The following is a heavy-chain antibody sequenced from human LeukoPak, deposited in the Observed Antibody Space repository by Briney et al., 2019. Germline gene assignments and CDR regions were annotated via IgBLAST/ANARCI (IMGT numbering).Heavy chain of an antibody. J-gene: IGHJ4*02. CDR2: ISSSSSYI. D-gene: IGHD3-3*01. CDR1: GFTFSSYS. Sequence: GGSLRLSCAASGFTFSSYSMNWVRQAPGKGLEWVSSISSSSSYIYYADSVKGRFTISRDNAKNSLYLQMNSLRAEDTAVYYCARDRYDFWSGYYIGYYFDYWGQGTLVTVSS. CDR3: ARDRYDFWSGYYIGYYFDY. V-gene: IGHV3-21*01.